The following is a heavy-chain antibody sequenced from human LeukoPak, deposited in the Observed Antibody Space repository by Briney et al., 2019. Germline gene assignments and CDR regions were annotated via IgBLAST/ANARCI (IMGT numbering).Heavy chain of an antibody. CDR2: IKQDGSER. D-gene: IGHD2-2*01. J-gene: IGHJ4*02. V-gene: IGHV3-7*03. Sequence: GGSLRLSCAASGFTFTSYWMSWVRQAPGKGLEWVANIKQDGSERNYVDSVKGRFTISRDNAKNSLYLQMNSLRAEDTAVYYCARDQRYCSSSSCPWEPFDYWGQGTLVTVSS. CDR3: ARDQRYCSSSSCPWEPFDY. CDR1: GFTFTSYW.